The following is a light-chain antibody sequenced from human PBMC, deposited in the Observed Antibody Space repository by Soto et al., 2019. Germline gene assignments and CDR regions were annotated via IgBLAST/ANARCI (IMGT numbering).Light chain of an antibody. CDR3: GSWDSSLSAYV. J-gene: IGLJ1*01. CDR1: SSNIGGNS. Sequence: SVLTQPPSVSAAPGQKVTISCSGSSSNIGGNSVSWYQQLPGTAPKLLIYDDNKRPSGIPDRFSGSESGTSATLGITGFQTGDEADYYCGSWDSSLSAYVFGTGTKSPS. V-gene: IGLV1-51*01. CDR2: DDN.